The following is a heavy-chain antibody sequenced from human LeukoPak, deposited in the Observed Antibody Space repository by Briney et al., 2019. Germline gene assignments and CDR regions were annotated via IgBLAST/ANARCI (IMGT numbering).Heavy chain of an antibody. CDR3: AKDPNYYGSGSYSPPFDY. CDR1: GFTFSSYG. V-gene: IGHV3-30*02. D-gene: IGHD3-10*01. J-gene: IGHJ4*02. CDR2: IRYDGSNK. Sequence: GGSLRLSCAASGFTFSSYGMHWVRQAPGKGLEWVAFIRYDGSNKYYADSVKGRFTISRDNSKNTLYLQMNSLRAEDTAVYYCAKDPNYYGSGSYSPPFDYWGQGTLVTVSS.